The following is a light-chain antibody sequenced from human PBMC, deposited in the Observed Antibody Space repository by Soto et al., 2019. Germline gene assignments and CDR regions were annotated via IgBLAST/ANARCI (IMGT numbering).Light chain of an antibody. CDR1: HDIGNH. J-gene: IGKJ4*01. CDR2: SAF. Sequence: DIQMTQSPSSLSISVGDRVTITCRSSHDIGNHLKWYQQKPGKAPQLLLYSAFTLQSWVPSRFSGSGSGTAFTLTITSLQPEDSATYFCEQSYSVPLTFGGGTKVEVK. CDR3: EQSYSVPLT. V-gene: IGKV1-39*01.